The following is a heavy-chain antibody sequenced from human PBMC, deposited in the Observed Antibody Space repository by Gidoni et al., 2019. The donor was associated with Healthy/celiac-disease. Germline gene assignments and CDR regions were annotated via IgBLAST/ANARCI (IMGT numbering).Heavy chain of an antibody. CDR3: TTRSGWRLDY. CDR2: IKSKTDCGTT. D-gene: IGHD6-19*01. Sequence: EVQLVESGGGLVKPGGSLSLSCAASGFTFSNAWMSWVRQVTGKGLEWVGRIKSKTDCGTTDYAAPVKGRFTNSRDDAKNTLYLQMNSRKNEDTAVYYCTTRSGWRLDYWGQGTLVTVSS. CDR1: GFTFSNAW. V-gene: IGHV3-15*01. J-gene: IGHJ4*02.